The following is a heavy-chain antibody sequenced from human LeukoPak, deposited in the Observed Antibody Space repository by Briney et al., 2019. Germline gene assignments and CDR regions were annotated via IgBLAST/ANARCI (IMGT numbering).Heavy chain of an antibody. CDR3: ARGRGDAGVTIFGVVIHYYYYGMDV. V-gene: IGHV3-7*01. CDR2: IKHDGSEK. Sequence: GGSLRLSCAASGFTFSSYWMSWVRQAPGKGLEWVANIKHDGSEKYYVDSVKGRFTISRDNAKNSLYLQMNSLRAEDTAVYYCARGRGDAGVTIFGVVIHYYYYGMDVWGQGTTVTVSS. D-gene: IGHD3-3*01. CDR1: GFTFSSYW. J-gene: IGHJ6*02.